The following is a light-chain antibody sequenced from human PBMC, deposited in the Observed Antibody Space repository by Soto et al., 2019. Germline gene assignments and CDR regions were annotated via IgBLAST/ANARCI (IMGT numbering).Light chain of an antibody. J-gene: IGKJ1*01. CDR1: QSVLYSSNNKNC. CDR2: WAS. Sequence: DIVMTQSPDSLAVSLGARATINCKSSQSVLYSSNNKNCLAWYQQKPGQPPKLLIYWASTRESGVPDRFSGSGSGTDVPLTISRLQAADVAVYYCKQYYSNPRGTFGQGTKVEIK. CDR3: KQYYSNPRGT. V-gene: IGKV4-1*01.